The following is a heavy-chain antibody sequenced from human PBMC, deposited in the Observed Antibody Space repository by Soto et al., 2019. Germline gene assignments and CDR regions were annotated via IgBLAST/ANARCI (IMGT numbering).Heavy chain of an antibody. CDR3: AKESGQWKTYFQH. CDR1: GFTFSSYA. V-gene: IGHV3-23*01. J-gene: IGHJ1*01. D-gene: IGHD1-1*01. Sequence: EVQMLESGGGLVQPGGSLRLSCAASGFTFSSYAMSWVRQVPGKGVEWVSAISGSGGSTYYADSVKSRFTISRDNSKNTLYMQMNSLRAEDTAVYYCAKESGQWKTYFQHWGQGTLVTVSS. CDR2: ISGSGGST.